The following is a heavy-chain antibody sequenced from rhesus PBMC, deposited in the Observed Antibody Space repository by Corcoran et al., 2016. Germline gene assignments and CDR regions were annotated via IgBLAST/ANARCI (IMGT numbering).Heavy chain of an antibody. CDR2: SSGSGGST. J-gene: IGHJ4*01. CDR3: ARGGVVAFFDY. V-gene: IGHV4-173*01. Sequence: QLQLQESGPGLVKPSETLSLTCAVSGGSLSSNYWSWIRQPPGKGLAWMGRSSGSGGSTDYNPSLTRRFTSSPATSKIQFSLRLSSVTAAEAAVYYCARGGVVAFFDYWGQGVLVTVSS. D-gene: IGHD3-16*01. CDR1: GGSLSSNY.